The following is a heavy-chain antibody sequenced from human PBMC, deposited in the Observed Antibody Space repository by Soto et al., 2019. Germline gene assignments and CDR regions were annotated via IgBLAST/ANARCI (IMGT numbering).Heavy chain of an antibody. CDR1: GYTFTSYD. Sequence: QVQLVQSGAEVKKPGASVKVSCKASGYTFTSYDINWVRQATGQGLEWMGWMNPNSGNTGYAQKFQGRVTMTRNTSISPAQRERRSLRSEDTAVYSCARAAAAGNGFDPWGQGTLVTASS. D-gene: IGHD6-13*01. V-gene: IGHV1-8*01. CDR3: ARAAAAGNGFDP. CDR2: MNPNSGNT. J-gene: IGHJ5*02.